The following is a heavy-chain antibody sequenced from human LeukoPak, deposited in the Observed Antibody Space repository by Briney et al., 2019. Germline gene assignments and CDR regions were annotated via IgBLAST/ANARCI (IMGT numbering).Heavy chain of an antibody. CDR2: ISSSSSYI. V-gene: IGHV3-21*01. Sequence: GGSLRLSCAAPGFTFSSYSMNWVRQAPGKGLEWVSSISSSSSYIYYADSVKGRFTISRDNAKNSLYLQMNSLRAEDTAVYYCARGTQCSGGSCYSGGYWGQGTLVTVSS. CDR3: ARGTQCSGGSCYSGGY. CDR1: GFTFSSYS. D-gene: IGHD2-15*01. J-gene: IGHJ4*02.